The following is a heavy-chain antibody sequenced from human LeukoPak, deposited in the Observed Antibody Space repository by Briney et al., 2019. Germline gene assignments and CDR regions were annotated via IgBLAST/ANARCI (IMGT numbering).Heavy chain of an antibody. V-gene: IGHV5-51*01. J-gene: IGHJ4*02. CDR2: IYPDDSDI. D-gene: IGHD3-22*01. CDR3: AKYYYDRSVGPFDY. Sequence: GESLQISCKGSGYSFMEYWIGWVRQLPGKGLEWMGIIYPDDSDIRYSPSFQGQVTISADKSINTAYLQWSSLKASDTAMYYCAKYYYDRSVGPFDYWGQGTLVTVSS. CDR1: GYSFMEYW.